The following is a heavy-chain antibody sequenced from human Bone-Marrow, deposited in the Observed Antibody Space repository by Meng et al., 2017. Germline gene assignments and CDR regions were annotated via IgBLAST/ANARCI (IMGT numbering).Heavy chain of an antibody. CDR1: GGTFSSYA. CDR3: ARDEDISAAGKLFGDY. CDR2: IDPKSGDT. D-gene: IGHD6-13*01. V-gene: IGHV1-2*06. Sequence: QVRLVQSGAEVRKPGSSVKVSCKASGGTFSSYAISCVRQAPGQGLEWMGRIDPKSGDTHYAQRFQGRVTMTGDTSISTAYMELSGLRSDDTAMYYCARDEDISAAGKLFGDYWGQGTLVTVSS. J-gene: IGHJ4*02.